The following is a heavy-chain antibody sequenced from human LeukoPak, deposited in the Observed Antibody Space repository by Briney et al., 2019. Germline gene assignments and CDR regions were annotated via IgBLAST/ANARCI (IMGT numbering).Heavy chain of an antibody. D-gene: IGHD2-21*02. Sequence: PGGSLRLSCGASGFIFSDYYMSWIRQAPGKGLVWVSYISSSGSTIYYADSVKGQFTISRDNAKNSLYLQMNSLRAEDTAVYYCARELAYCGGDCYTNWGQGTLVTVSS. CDR1: GFIFSDYY. J-gene: IGHJ4*02. V-gene: IGHV3-11*01. CDR2: ISSSGSTI. CDR3: ARELAYCGGDCYTN.